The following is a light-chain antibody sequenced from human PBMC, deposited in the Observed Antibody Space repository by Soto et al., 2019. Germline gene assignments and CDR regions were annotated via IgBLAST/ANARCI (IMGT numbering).Light chain of an antibody. CDR1: QSVSTS. V-gene: IGKV3-11*01. CDR3: QQRSKWPLT. CDR2: DAA. J-gene: IGKJ4*01. Sequence: EIVLTQSPVTLSLSPGERATLSCRASQSVSTSLDWYQQKPGQSPRLLIYDAAHRATGIPVRFSGGGSGTDFTLTIFSLEPEDSAVYYCQQRSKWPLTFGGGTKVDIK.